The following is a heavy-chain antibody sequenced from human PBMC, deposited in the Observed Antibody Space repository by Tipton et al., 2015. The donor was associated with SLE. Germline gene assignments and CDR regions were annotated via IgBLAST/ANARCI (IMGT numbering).Heavy chain of an antibody. CDR1: GFTFSIYP. Sequence: SLRLSCAASGFTFSIYPMHWVRQAPGKGLEWVTVISYDGSKKYYADSVKGRFTISRDNRKNTVYMEMNSLRAEDTAVYFCAREGADTVDFFDYWGQGTLVTVSS. CDR3: AREGADTVDFFDY. D-gene: IGHD5-18*01. CDR2: ISYDGSKK. V-gene: IGHV3-30*04. J-gene: IGHJ4*02.